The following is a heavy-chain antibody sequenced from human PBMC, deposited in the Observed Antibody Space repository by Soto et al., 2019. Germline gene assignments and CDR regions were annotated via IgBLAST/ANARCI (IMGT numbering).Heavy chain of an antibody. J-gene: IGHJ5*02. CDR2: IFPSDSDT. D-gene: IGHD3-22*01. V-gene: IGHV5-51*01. CDR3: ARKDKSGYFNWFDP. Sequence: PGESLKISCRTSGYKFTSSWIAWVRQMPGKVLEWMGIIFPSDSDTRYSPSFQGQVTISADRSTSTVFLQWASLKASDTAVYFCARKDKSGYFNWFDPWGQGTLVTVSS. CDR1: GYKFTSSW.